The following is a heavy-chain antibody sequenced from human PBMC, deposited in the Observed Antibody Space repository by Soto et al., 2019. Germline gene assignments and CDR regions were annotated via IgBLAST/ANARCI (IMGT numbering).Heavy chain of an antibody. CDR2: IVPRFGSP. D-gene: IGHD5-18*01. CDR1: GGTFSDFA. J-gene: IGHJ6*02. Sequence: QVQLVQSGAEMRKPGSSLRVSCKASGGTFSDFAFSWVRQAPGQGLEWMGGIVPRFGSPNYAQKFGGRVTITADTSTSTVYMELSSLRFDDTAVYFCARDWIQLRLGKYSFNAMDVWGQGTTITVSS. V-gene: IGHV1-69*06. CDR3: ARDWIQLRLGKYSFNAMDV.